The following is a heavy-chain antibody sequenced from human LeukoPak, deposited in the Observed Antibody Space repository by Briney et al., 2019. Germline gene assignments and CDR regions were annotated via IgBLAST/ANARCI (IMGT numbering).Heavy chain of an antibody. CDR3: ARLVSRNYGPDY. J-gene: IGHJ4*02. D-gene: IGHD1-7*01. CDR2: IYPGDSDT. CDR1: GSRFTSYW. Sequence: GASLKISFKGSGSRFTSYWIGWVRQMPGRGLEWMGIIYPGDSDTRYSPSFQGQVTISADKSISTAYLQWSSLKASDTAMYYCARLVSRNYGPDYWGQGTLVTVSS. V-gene: IGHV5-51*01.